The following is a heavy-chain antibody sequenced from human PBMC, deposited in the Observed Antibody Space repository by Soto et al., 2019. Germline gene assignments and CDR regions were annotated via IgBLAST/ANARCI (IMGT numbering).Heavy chain of an antibody. CDR2: ISYDGSNK. Sequence: GGSLRLSCAASGFTFSSYSMNWVRQAPGKGLEWVAVISYDGSNKYYADSVKGRFTISRDNSKNTLYLQMNSLRAEDTAVYYCARDKVGVVVAATLYYYYYYGMDVWGQGTTVTVSS. CDR1: GFTFSSYS. V-gene: IGHV3-30*03. J-gene: IGHJ6*02. CDR3: ARDKVGVVVAATLYYYYYYGMDV. D-gene: IGHD2-15*01.